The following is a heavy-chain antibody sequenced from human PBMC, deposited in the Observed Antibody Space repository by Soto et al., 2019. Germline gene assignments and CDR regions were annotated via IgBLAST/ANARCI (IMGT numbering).Heavy chain of an antibody. Sequence: ASVKVSCKVSGYTLTELSMHWVRQAPGKGPEWMGGFDPEDGETIYAQKFQGRVTMTEDTSTDTAYMELSSLRSEDTAVYYCATPRGFWSGYYPPVAVAGGFDPWGQGTLVTVSS. CDR2: FDPEDGET. J-gene: IGHJ5*02. V-gene: IGHV1-24*01. CDR1: GYTLTELS. CDR3: ATPRGFWSGYYPPVAVAGGFDP. D-gene: IGHD3-3*01.